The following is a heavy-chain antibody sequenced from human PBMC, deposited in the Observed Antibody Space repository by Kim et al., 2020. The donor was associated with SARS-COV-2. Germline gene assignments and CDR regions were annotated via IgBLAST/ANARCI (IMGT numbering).Heavy chain of an antibody. V-gene: IGHV3-15*01. Sequence: GGSLRLSCAASGFTFSNAWMSWVRQAPGKGLEWVGRIKSKTDGGTTDYAAPVKGIFTISRDDSKNTLYLQMNSLKTEDTAVYYCTTGFLERPDESNDDAFDFWGQGTMVTVSS. CDR1: GFTFSNAW. CDR2: IKSKTDGGTT. D-gene: IGHD1-1*01. CDR3: TTGFLERPDESNDDAFDF. J-gene: IGHJ3*01.